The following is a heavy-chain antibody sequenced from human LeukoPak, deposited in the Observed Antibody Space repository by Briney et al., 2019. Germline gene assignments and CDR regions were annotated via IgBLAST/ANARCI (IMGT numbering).Heavy chain of an antibody. D-gene: IGHD6-13*01. J-gene: IGHJ4*02. Sequence: SGVSLRLSCAPSVLTFSILWVHCVPHAPGKGVEYVVNMKQDGRDIHYMHSVKGRYTISRDTAKTSLYLQMNTLRVEDTAVYCCARGPHTGYGSSWFDYWGQGTLVTVS. CDR2: MKQDGRDI. V-gene: IGHV3-7*01. CDR1: VLTFSILW. CDR3: ARGPHTGYGSSWFDY.